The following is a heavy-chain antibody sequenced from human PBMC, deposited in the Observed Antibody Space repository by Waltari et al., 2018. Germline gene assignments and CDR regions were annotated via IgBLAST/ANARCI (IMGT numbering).Heavy chain of an antibody. CDR3: ARDRGRGLYLDS. D-gene: IGHD5-12*01. CDR2: IHGSGRI. CDR1: GDSISGSFW. V-gene: IGHV4-4*02. J-gene: IGHJ4*02. Sequence: QVQLQESGPGLVKPSGTLSVTCAVSGDSISGSFWWSWVRQIPGKGLEWIGQIHGSGRINYNPSLESRVTVSRDTSNNQFSLKLTSATAADTAVYFCARDRGRGLYLDSWGQGILVTVSP.